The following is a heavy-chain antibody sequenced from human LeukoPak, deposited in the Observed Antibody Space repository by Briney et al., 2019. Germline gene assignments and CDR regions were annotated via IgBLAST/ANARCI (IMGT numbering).Heavy chain of an antibody. V-gene: IGHV4-59*12. CDR2: IYYSGST. J-gene: IGHJ4*02. D-gene: IGHD2-15*01. Sequence: SETLSLTCTVSGGSISGYYWSWIRQPPGKGLEWIGYIYYSGSTNYNPSLKSRVTISVDTSNNQFSPKLSSVTAADTAVYYCAREPPNCSGGSCYGYYFDYWGQGTLVTVSS. CDR1: GGSISGYY. CDR3: AREPPNCSGGSCYGYYFDY.